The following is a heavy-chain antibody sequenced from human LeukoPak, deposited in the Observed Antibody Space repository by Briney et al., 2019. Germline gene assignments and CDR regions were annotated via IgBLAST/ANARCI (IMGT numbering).Heavy chain of an antibody. D-gene: IGHD2-2*03. Sequence: PSETLSLTCTVSGGSMKNYYWIWIRQSPGKGLEWIGYIYYSGSTNYNPSLKSRDTISVDTSKNQFSLKLSSVTAADTAVYYCARAGYCSSTSCQWVPLVWGQGTTVTVSS. J-gene: IGHJ6*02. CDR3: ARAGYCSSTSCQWVPLV. CDR2: IYYSGST. CDR1: GGSMKNYY. V-gene: IGHV4-59*01.